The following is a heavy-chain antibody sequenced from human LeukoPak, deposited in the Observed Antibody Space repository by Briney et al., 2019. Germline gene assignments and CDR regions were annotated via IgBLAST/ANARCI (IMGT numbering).Heavy chain of an antibody. J-gene: IGHJ4*02. V-gene: IGHV3-7*03. Sequence: GGSLRLSCLGSGFNFRYFWMSWVRQAPGKGLEWVANINHDGRETYYADSVKGRFIISRDNAKDSLYLQMNSLKTEDTAVYYCTTARTRWFGDLFDYWGQGTLVTVSS. CDR1: GFNFRYFW. D-gene: IGHD3-10*01. CDR2: INHDGRET. CDR3: TTARTRWFGDLFDY.